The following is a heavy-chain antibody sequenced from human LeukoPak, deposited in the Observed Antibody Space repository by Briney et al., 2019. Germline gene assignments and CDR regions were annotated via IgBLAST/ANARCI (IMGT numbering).Heavy chain of an antibody. D-gene: IGHD3-9*01. CDR3: ARDRDILTGYYCDY. V-gene: IGHV1-18*01. CDR2: ISAYNGKT. CDR1: GYTFTSYG. J-gene: IGHJ4*02. Sequence: ASVKVSCKASGYTFTSYGISWVRQAPGQGLEWMGWISAYNGKTNYAQKLQGRVTMTTDTSTSTAYMELRSLRSDDTAVYYCARDRDILTGYYCDYWGQGTLVTVSS.